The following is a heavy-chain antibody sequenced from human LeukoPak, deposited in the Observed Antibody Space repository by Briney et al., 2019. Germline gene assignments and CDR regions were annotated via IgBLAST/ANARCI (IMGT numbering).Heavy chain of an antibody. J-gene: IGHJ4*02. CDR2: IKQDGSVK. D-gene: IGHD3-10*01. CDR1: GLSFSYYW. CDR3: AKAVRGVIDY. Sequence: GGSLRLSCAASGLSFSYYWMNWVRHAPGKGLEWVANIKQDGSVKYYVDSVKGRFTISRDNAKKSLDLQMNSLRAEDTAVYYCAKAVRGVIDYWGQGTLVTVSS. V-gene: IGHV3-7*01.